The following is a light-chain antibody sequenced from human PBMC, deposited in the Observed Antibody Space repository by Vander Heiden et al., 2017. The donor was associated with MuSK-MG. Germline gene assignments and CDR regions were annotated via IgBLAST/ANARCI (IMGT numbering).Light chain of an antibody. Sequence: DLQMTQSPSSLSASVGDRVTITCRARQGITNWLAWYQQKPVKVPKRLIYAASSLQIGVPSRFSGRASGTDFTLTISRLHPEDSATYYCQQANCFPPWTFGQGTKVEIQ. CDR2: AAS. CDR3: QQANCFPPWT. V-gene: IGKV1-12*01. J-gene: IGKJ1*01. CDR1: QGITNW.